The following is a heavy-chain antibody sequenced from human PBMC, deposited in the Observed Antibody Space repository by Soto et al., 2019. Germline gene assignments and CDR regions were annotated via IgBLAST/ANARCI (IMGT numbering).Heavy chain of an antibody. CDR1: GGSLSGDA. CDR2: IIPIFGTA. D-gene: IGHD2-2*01. Sequence: SVKGSCKAAGGSLSGDAGGWGRQAPGQGLEWMGGIIPIFGTANYAQKFQGRVTITADESTSTAYMELSSLRSEDTAVYYCAKDTVPVATPWFDPWGQGTLVTVSS. V-gene: IGHV1-69*01. J-gene: IGHJ5*02. CDR3: AKDTVPVATPWFDP.